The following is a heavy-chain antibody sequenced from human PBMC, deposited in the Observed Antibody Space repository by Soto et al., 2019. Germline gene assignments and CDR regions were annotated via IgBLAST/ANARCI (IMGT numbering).Heavy chain of an antibody. Sequence: QVQLVQSGAEVKKPGSSVKVSCKASGGTFSSYTISWVRQVPGQGLEWMGRIIPILGIANYAQKFQGRVTITADKSTSRPWVCLSSLRSKERAVYYCASLMSSAYYCGMDVWGQGTTVTVSS. CDR3: ASLMSSAYYCGMDV. J-gene: IGHJ6*02. D-gene: IGHD3-10*01. CDR1: GGTFSSYT. CDR2: IIPILGIA. V-gene: IGHV1-69*02.